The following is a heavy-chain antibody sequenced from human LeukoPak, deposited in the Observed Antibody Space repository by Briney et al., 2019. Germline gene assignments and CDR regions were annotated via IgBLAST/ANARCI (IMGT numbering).Heavy chain of an antibody. CDR3: ARVLPHYYDSSGPNDAFDI. D-gene: IGHD3-22*01. Sequence: SQTLSLTCTVSGGSISSGSYYWSWIRQPAGKGLEWIGRIYTSGSTNYNPSLKSRVTISVDTSKNQFSLKLSSVTAADTAVYYCARVLPHYYDSSGPNDAFDIWGQGTMVTVSS. J-gene: IGHJ3*02. CDR1: GGSISSGSYY. V-gene: IGHV4-61*02. CDR2: IYTSGST.